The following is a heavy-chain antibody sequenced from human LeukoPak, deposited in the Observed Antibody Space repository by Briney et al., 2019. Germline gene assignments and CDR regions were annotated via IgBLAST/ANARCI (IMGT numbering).Heavy chain of an antibody. CDR3: SRDQTPYY. V-gene: IGHV3-49*04. CDR1: GFTFGDYA. CDR2: IRNKIYGGTP. Sequence: PGGSLRLSCTASGFTFGDYAMTWVRQAPGKGLEWVGFIRNKIYGGTPEYAASVKGRFTISRHDSQGIAYLQMNSLITEDTAVYYCSRDQTPYYWGQGTLVTVSS. J-gene: IGHJ4*02.